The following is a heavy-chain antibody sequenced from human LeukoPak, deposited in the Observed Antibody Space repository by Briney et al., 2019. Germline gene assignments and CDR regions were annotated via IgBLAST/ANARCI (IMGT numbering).Heavy chain of an antibody. D-gene: IGHD3-22*01. V-gene: IGHV3-33*08. CDR3: ARGSTYYDSSGQVPFDY. J-gene: IGHJ4*02. Sequence: GGSLRLSCAASGFTFSSYAMHWVRQAPGKRLEWVAVIWYDGSNKYYADSVKGRFTISRDNSKNSLYLQMNSLRAEDTAVYYCARGSTYYDSSGQVPFDYWGQGTLVAVSS. CDR1: GFTFSSYA. CDR2: IWYDGSNK.